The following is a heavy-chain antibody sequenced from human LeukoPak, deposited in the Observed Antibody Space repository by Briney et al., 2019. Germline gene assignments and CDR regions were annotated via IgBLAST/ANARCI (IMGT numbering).Heavy chain of an antibody. CDR2: INPSGGST. CDR1: GYTFTSYY. V-gene: IGHV1-46*01. CDR3: ARNPIYGDYFGYFDY. J-gene: IGHJ4*02. Sequence: ASVKVSCKASGYTFTSYYMHWVRQAPGQGLEWMGIINPSGGSTSYAQKFQGRVTMTRDTSTSTVYMELSSLRSEDTAVYYCARNPIYGDYFGYFDYWGQGTLVTVSS. D-gene: IGHD4-17*01.